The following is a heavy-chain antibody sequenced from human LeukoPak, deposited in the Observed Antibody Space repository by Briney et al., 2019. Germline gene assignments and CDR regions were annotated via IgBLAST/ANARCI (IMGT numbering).Heavy chain of an antibody. D-gene: IGHD2-2*01. CDR2: IYPGDSDT. CDR1: GYSFTSYW. Sequence: GESLKISCKGSGYSFTSYWIGWVRQMPGKGLEWMGIIYPGDSDTRYSPPFQGQVTISADKSISTAYLQWSSLKASDTAMYYCARLSGMVVPAATNFDYWGQGTLVTVSS. V-gene: IGHV5-51*01. J-gene: IGHJ4*02. CDR3: ARLSGMVVPAATNFDY.